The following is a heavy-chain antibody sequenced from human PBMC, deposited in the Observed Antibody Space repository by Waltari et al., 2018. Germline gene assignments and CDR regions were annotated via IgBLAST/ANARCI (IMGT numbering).Heavy chain of an antibody. CDR2: IYDSETI. V-gene: IGHV4-38-2*01. J-gene: IGHJ4*02. CDR3: ARGLSKVADY. D-gene: IGHD1-26*01. Sequence: QVQLQESGPGLVKPSETLSLTCAVSGYSISSNYFWGWVRQPPGKGLEWIGHIYDSETIFYNPSLKRRVTISLDTSKNHFSLKLSSLTAADTAVYFCARGLSKVADYCGQGILVTVSS. CDR1: GYSISSNYF.